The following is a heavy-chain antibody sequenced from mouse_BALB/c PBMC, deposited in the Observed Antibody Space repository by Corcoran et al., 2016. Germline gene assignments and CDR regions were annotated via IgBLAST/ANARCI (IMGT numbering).Heavy chain of an antibody. J-gene: IGHJ3*01. V-gene: IGHV1-18*01. CDR1: GYSFPGYT. CDR3: ARDYYGSSYVFAY. Sequence: EVQLQQSGPELVKPGASMKISCKASGYSFPGYTMHWVKQSHGKNLEWIGIINPYNGGTSYNQKFKGKATLTVDKSSSTAYMELLSLTSEDSAVYYCARDYYGSSYVFAYWGQGTLVTVSA. D-gene: IGHD1-1*01. CDR2: INPYNGGT.